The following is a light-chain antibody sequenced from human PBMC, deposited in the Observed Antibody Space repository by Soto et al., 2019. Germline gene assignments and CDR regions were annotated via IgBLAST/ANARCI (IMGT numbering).Light chain of an antibody. CDR3: QQYDPHSTYT. V-gene: IGKV1-5*03. CDR2: EAS. J-gene: IGKJ2*01. CDR1: QSVCRR. Sequence: DIQMTQSPSSLSVFIGDRVTITCRASQSVCRRLAWYQEKPGKAPKLLVYEASRFADGVPSRFNGSGSGTEFTLTISSLKPDDSATYFCQQYDPHSTYTFGQGTKLQ.